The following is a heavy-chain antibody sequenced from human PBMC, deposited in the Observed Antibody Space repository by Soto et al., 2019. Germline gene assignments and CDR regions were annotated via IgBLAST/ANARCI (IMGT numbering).Heavy chain of an antibody. CDR2: ISAYNGNT. CDR1: GYTFTSYG. J-gene: IGHJ4*02. D-gene: IGHD3-22*01. V-gene: IGHV1-18*01. Sequence: QVQLVQSGAEVKKPGASVKVSCKASGYTFTSYGISWVRQAPGQGLEWMGWISAYNGNTNYAQKLQGRVTRTTDTSTSTAYRELRSLRSDDTAVYYCARFMTYYYDSSGYYASDWGQGTLVTVSS. CDR3: ARFMTYYYDSSGYYASD.